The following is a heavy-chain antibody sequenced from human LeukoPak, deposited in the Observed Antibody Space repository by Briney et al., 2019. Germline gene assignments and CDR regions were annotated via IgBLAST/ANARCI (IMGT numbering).Heavy chain of an antibody. J-gene: IGHJ6*03. CDR1: GFTFSSYW. V-gene: IGHV3-7*01. CDR3: ARDHIAAAGIGLGYYYYYYMDV. CDR2: INQDGSEK. Sequence: PGGSLRLSCAASGFTFSSYWMSWVRQAPGKGLEWVANINQDGSEKYYVDSVKGRFTISRDNAKNSLYLQMNSLRAEDTAVYYCARDHIAAAGIGLGYYYYYYMDVWGKGTTVTVSS. D-gene: IGHD6-13*01.